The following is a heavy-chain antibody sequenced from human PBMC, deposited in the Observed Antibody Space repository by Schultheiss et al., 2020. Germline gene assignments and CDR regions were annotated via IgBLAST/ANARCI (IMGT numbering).Heavy chain of an antibody. J-gene: IGHJ6*03. V-gene: IGHV4-59*01. CDR2: IYYSGST. CDR1: GGSISSYY. CDR3: ATSGSYDYYYYYMDV. D-gene: IGHD1-26*01. Sequence: SRTLSLTCTVSGGSISSYYWSWIRQPPGKGLEWIGYIYYSGSTNYNPSLKSRVTISVDTSKKQFSLKLSSVTAADTAVYYCATSGSYDYYYYYMDVWGKGTTVTVSS.